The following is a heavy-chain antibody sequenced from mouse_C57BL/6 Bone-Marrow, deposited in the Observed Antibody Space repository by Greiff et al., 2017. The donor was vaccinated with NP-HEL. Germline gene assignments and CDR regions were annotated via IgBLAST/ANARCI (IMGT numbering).Heavy chain of an antibody. CDR1: GFSLTSYG. CDR2: IWSDGST. D-gene: IGHD2-4*01. V-gene: IGHV2-6-1*01. Sequence: QVQLQQSGPGLVAPSQSLSITCTVSGFSLTSYGVHWVRQPPGKGLEWLVVIWSDGSTTYNSALKSRLSISKDNSKSQVFLKMNSLQTDDTAMYYCARHPPNKLRRDYYAMDYWGQGTSVTVSS. CDR3: ARHPPNKLRRDYYAMDY. J-gene: IGHJ4*01.